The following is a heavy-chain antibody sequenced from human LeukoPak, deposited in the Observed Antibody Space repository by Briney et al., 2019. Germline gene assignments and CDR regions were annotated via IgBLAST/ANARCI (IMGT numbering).Heavy chain of an antibody. D-gene: IGHD6-19*01. V-gene: IGHV4-59*01. CDR3: ARAMSSSGPYGMDV. Sequence: SETLSLTCTVSGGSISSYYWSWIRQPPGKGLEWIGYIYYSGSTNYNPSLKSRVTISVDTFKNQFSLKLSSVTAADTAVYYCARAMSSSGPYGMDVWGQGTTVTVSS. CDR2: IYYSGST. J-gene: IGHJ6*02. CDR1: GGSISSYY.